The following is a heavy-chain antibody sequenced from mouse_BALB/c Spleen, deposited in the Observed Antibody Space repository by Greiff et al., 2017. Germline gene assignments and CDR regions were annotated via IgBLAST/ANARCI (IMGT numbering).Heavy chain of an antibody. CDR3: ARGGFTTVVDLFDY. V-gene: IGHV5-17*02. Sequence: EVKLMESGGGLVQPGGSRKLSCAASGFTFSSFGMHWVRQAPEKGLEWVAYISSGSSTIYYADTVKGRFTISRDNPKNTLFLQMTSLRSEDTAMYYCARGGFTTVVDLFDYWGQGTTLTVSS. D-gene: IGHD1-1*01. J-gene: IGHJ2*01. CDR1: GFTFSSFG. CDR2: ISSGSSTI.